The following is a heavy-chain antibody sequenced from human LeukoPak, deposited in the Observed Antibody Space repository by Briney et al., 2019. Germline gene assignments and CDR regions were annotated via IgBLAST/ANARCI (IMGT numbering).Heavy chain of an antibody. Sequence: SGPTLVNPTQTLTLTCTVSGFSLSTSGVGVGWIRQPPGKALEWLALIYWDDDKRCSPSLKSRLTITKDTSKNQVVLRMTNMDPVDTATYYCARRLYASGSYWTFDYWGQGTLVTVSS. J-gene: IGHJ4*02. D-gene: IGHD3-10*01. CDR2: IYWDDDK. CDR1: GFSLSTSGVG. V-gene: IGHV2-5*02. CDR3: ARRLYASGSYWTFDY.